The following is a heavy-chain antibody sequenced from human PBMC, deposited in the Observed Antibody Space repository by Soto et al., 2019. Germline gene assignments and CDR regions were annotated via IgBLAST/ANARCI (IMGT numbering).Heavy chain of an antibody. CDR3: ARAGCDGASCCTRVGLRYGLDV. CDR1: GFTFSSYA. J-gene: IGHJ6*02. D-gene: IGHD2-15*01. CDR2: ISYDGNNK. Sequence: QVQLVESGGGVVQPGRSLRLSCAASGFTFSSYARYWVRQAPGKGLEWVAVISYDGNNKYYADSVKGRFTISRDNSKNPLYLQMNSMRAEDPGVSYRARAGCDGASCCTRVGLRYGLDVWGQGTTVTVSS. V-gene: IGHV3-30-3*01.